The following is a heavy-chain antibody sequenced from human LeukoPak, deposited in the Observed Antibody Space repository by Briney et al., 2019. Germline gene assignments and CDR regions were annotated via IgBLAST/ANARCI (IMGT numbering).Heavy chain of an antibody. Sequence: GGSLALTCAGSGPTFRSYDLIWVRQAPGKGLEWDSSISGSGGSTYYADSVKGLFTIARVNSKNTLYLQINSLRAEDTAVYYCAKMIAVAVPFDHWGQGTLGTVSS. D-gene: IGHD6-19*01. CDR1: GPTFRSYD. CDR2: ISGSGGST. J-gene: IGHJ4*02. CDR3: AKMIAVAVPFDH. V-gene: IGHV3-23*01.